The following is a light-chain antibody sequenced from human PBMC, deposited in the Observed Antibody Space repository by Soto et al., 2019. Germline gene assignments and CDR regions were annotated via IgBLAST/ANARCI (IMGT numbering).Light chain of an antibody. V-gene: IGKV4-1*01. CDR1: QSVLYSSNNKNY. J-gene: IGKJ1*01. CDR3: QRCYRAWT. CDR2: WAS. Sequence: DIVVTQSPDSLAVSLGERATINCKSSQSVLYSSNNKNYLAWYQQKPGQPPKLLIYWASTRESGVPDRFSGSGSGKEFTLTISSLQAQDVAVYYCQRCYRAWTFGQGTKMEIK.